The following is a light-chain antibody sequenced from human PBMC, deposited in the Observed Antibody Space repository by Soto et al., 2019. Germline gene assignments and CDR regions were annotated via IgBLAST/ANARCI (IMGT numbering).Light chain of an antibody. CDR3: MQALQPLST. Sequence: DIVMTQSPLSLPVTPGEPASISCRSSQSLLHSNGYNYLDWYLQKPGQSPQLLIYLGSNRASGVPERFSGSGSGTDFTLKISRVEAEDVGVYYCMQALQPLSTFGQGTKLEIK. V-gene: IGKV2-28*01. CDR1: QSLLHSNGYNY. CDR2: LGS. J-gene: IGKJ2*01.